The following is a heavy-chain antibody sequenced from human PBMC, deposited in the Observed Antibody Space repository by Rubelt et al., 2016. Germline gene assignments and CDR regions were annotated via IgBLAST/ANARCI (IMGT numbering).Heavy chain of an antibody. J-gene: IGHJ4*02. CDR2: IKQDGSEK. Sequence: VANIKQDGSEKHYVDSVKGRFTISRDNAKNSVYLQMNSLRAEDTAVYYCARDERAFDYWGQGTLVTVSS. CDR3: ARDERAFDY. V-gene: IGHV3-7*01.